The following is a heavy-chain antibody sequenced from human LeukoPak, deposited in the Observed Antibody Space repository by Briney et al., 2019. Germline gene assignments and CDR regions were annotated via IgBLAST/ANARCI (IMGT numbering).Heavy chain of an antibody. J-gene: IGHJ4*02. Sequence: GGSLRLSCAASGFIFSSYGLTWVRQAPGKGLEWVSSISNDGGGTTYADFVQGRFTISRDNSKNTVFLQMNSLRAEDTALYYCAKGSSGYFLDYWGQGTLVTVSS. CDR2: ISNDGGGT. CDR1: GFIFSSYG. V-gene: IGHV3-23*01. CDR3: AKGSSGYFLDY. D-gene: IGHD3-22*01.